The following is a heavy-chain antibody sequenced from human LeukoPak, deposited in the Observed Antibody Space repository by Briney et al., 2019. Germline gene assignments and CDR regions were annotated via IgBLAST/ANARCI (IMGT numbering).Heavy chain of an antibody. D-gene: IGHD2-21*01. CDR3: ARGAEYILPNLARDYYMDV. J-gene: IGHJ6*03. CDR2: ISGSSKYI. V-gene: IGHV3-21*01. CDR1: GFTFSSYE. Sequence: PGGSLRLSCAASGFTFSSYEMNWVRQAPGKGLEWVSSISGSSKYIYYADSMKGRFTISRDNAKNSLYLHMNSLRAEDTAVYYCARGAEYILPNLARDYYMDVWGKGTTVIVSS.